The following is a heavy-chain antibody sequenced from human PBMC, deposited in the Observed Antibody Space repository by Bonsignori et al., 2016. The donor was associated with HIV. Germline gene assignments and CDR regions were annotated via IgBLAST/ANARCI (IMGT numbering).Heavy chain of an antibody. J-gene: IGHJ4*02. V-gene: IGHV4-38-2*02. CDR2: IYHSGST. CDR3: ARATPARFDY. Sequence: PGKGLEWIGSIYHSGSTYYNPSLKSRVTISVDTSKNQFSLKLSSVTAADTAVYYCARATPARFDYWGQGTLVTVSS.